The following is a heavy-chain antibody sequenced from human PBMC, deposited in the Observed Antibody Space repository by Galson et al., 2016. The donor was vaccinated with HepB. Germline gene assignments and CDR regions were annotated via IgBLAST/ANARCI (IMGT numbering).Heavy chain of an antibody. CDR3: ARAQTTVVTYIDN. J-gene: IGHJ4*02. CDR2: ISSSSSYT. D-gene: IGHD4-23*01. V-gene: IGHV3-11*06. Sequence: SLRLSCAASGFTFSDYYMSWIRQAPGKGLEWVSYISSSSSYTNYAEPVKGRFTISRDNAKNSLYLQMNSLRAEDTAVYYCARAQTTVVTYIDNWGQGTLVTVSS. CDR1: GFTFSDYY.